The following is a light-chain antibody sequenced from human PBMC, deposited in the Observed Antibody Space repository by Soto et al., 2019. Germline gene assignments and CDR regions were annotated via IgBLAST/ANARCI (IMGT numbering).Light chain of an antibody. CDR1: QTISGT. CDR3: QQYGTSPRT. CDR2: GAS. V-gene: IGKV3-20*01. J-gene: IGKJ1*01. Sequence: DIEMTQSPSTLSVSTGGRATLSCRASQTISGTLAWYQQRPGQAPRLLIYGASGRDSGIPDRFSGSESGTDFTLTISRVEAEDFAVYYCQQYGTSPRTFGQGTKVDIK.